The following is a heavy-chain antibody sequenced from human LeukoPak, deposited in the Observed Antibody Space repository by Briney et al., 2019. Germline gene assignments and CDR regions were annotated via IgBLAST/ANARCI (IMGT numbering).Heavy chain of an antibody. CDR2: VHLDGRT. CDR3: AREGGFYRPLDY. CDR1: GGSISSYY. D-gene: IGHD3-3*01. V-gene: IGHV4-59*12. Sequence: SETLSLTCTVSGGSISSYYWSWIRQPPGKGLEWIGEVHLDGRTNYNPSLKSRLTMSVDLSEDHVSLKLTSVTAADTAVYYCAREGGFYRPLDYSGQGTLVTVSS. J-gene: IGHJ4*02.